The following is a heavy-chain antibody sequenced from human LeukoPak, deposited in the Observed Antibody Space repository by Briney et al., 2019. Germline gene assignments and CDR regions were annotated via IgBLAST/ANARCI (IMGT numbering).Heavy chain of an antibody. CDR3: AREVRSNDAFDV. Sequence: SETLSLTCTVSGGSISSSSYYWGWIRQPPGKGLEWIGSIYYSGSTYYNPSLKSRVTISVDTSNNHFSLKLISVTAADTALYYCAREVRSNDAFDVWGQGIMVNVAS. D-gene: IGHD3-10*01. CDR2: IYYSGST. CDR1: GGSISSSSYY. V-gene: IGHV4-39*02. J-gene: IGHJ3*01.